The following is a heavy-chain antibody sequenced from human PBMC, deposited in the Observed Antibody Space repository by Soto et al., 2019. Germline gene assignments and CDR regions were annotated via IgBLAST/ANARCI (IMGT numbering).Heavy chain of an antibody. Sequence: QVQLQESGPGLVKPSETLSLTCTASGVSVSRDTYYWSWIRQPPGKGLEWIGYIYYSGSTNYNPSLKSRVTMSGDTSKNQFSLKLSSVTAADTAVYYCAREVSGYFDYWGQGTLVTVSS. CDR3: AREVSGYFDY. J-gene: IGHJ4*02. D-gene: IGHD6-19*01. V-gene: IGHV4-61*01. CDR1: GVSVSRDTYY. CDR2: IYYSGST.